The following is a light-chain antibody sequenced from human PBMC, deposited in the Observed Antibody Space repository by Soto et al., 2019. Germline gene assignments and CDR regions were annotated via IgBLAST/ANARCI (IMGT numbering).Light chain of an antibody. CDR1: QYISSW. CDR2: KAS. V-gene: IGKV1-5*03. CDR3: QQYDSYPYT. J-gene: IGKJ2*01. Sequence: DIQMTQSPSTLSASVGDRVTITCRASQYISSWLAWYQQKPGKAPTLLIYKASSLESGVPSRFSGSGSRTEFTLTINSLQPDDFATYSCQQYDSYPYTFGQGTKLEIK.